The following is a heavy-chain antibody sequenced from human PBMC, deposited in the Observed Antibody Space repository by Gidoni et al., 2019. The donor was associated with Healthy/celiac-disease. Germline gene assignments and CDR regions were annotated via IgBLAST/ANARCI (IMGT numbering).Heavy chain of an antibody. CDR2: ISSSSGYT. J-gene: IGHJ4*02. Sequence: QVQLVESGGGLVKPGGSRRLPCGPSGCTFSDYYMSWIRQAPGKGLECVSYISSSSGYTNYADSVKGRFTISRDNAKNSLYLQMNSLRAEDTAVYYCARGDGYKGRYFDYWGQGTLVTVSS. CDR3: ARGDGYKGRYFDY. V-gene: IGHV3-11*05. CDR1: GCTFSDYY. D-gene: IGHD5-12*01.